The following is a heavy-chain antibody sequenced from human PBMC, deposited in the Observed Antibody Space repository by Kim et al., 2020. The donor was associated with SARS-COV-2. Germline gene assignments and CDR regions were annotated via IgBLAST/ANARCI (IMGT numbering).Heavy chain of an antibody. D-gene: IGHD3-10*01. CDR3: AGGGSWFYYFDS. J-gene: IGHJ4*02. Sequence: KYTPPLKSRVTISVDPSKNQFSLKLASVTAADTAVYYGAGGGSWFYYFDSWGQGTQVTVSS. V-gene: IGHV4-59*09.